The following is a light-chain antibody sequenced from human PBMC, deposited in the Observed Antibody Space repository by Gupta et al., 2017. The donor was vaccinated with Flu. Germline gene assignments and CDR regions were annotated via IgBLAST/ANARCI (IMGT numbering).Light chain of an antibody. Sequence: QVVLTQSPSASASLGASVKLTCTLSSGHSTYTIAWHQQRPEKGPRFLMRLNSDGSHTKGDGIPDRFSGSSSGAERYLTISSLQSEDEADYYCQTWGTGYRVFGGGTKLTVL. CDR2: LNSDGSH. CDR1: SGHSTYT. CDR3: QTWGTGYRV. J-gene: IGLJ3*02. V-gene: IGLV4-69*01.